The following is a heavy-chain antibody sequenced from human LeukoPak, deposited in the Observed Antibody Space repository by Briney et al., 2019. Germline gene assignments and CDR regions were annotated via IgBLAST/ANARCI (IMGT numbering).Heavy chain of an antibody. D-gene: IGHD3-3*01. V-gene: IGHV4-34*01. CDR2: INHSGST. CDR3: ARDPTIFGVDTNWFDP. Sequence: SETLSLTCAVYGGSFSGYYWSWIRQPPGKGLEWTGEINHSGSTNYNPSLKSRVTISVDTSKNQFSLKLSSVTAADTAVYYCARDPTIFGVDTNWFDPWGQGTLVTVSS. J-gene: IGHJ5*02. CDR1: GGSFSGYY.